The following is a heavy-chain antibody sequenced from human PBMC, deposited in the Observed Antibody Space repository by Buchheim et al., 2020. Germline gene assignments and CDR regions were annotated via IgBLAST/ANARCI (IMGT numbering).Heavy chain of an antibody. V-gene: IGHV3-30*04. CDR2: ISYDGRNK. J-gene: IGHJ6*02. CDR1: GFTFRTYA. CDR3: ARVVVPAGNPYYYYGMDV. D-gene: IGHD2-2*01. Sequence: QVQLVESGGGVVQPGRSLRLSCAASGFTFRTYAMHWVRQAPGKGLEWVVLISYDGRNKYNADSVKGRFTISRDNSKDTRYLEMNSLRAEDTAVYYCARVVVPAGNPYYYYGMDVWGQGTT.